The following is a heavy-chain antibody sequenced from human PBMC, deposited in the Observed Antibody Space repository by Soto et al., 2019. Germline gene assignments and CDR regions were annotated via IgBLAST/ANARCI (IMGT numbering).Heavy chain of an antibody. CDR3: AKGGGYVGWFDP. D-gene: IGHD5-12*01. CDR1: GYTFTSYY. V-gene: IGHV1-46*01. J-gene: IGHJ5*02. Sequence: QVQLVQSGAEVKKPGASVKVSCKASGYTFTSYYMHWVRQAPGQGLEWMGIINPSGGSTSYAQKFEGRVTMTRDTSTSTVYMELSSLRAEDTAVYYCAKGGGYVGWFDPWGQGTLVTVSS. CDR2: INPSGGST.